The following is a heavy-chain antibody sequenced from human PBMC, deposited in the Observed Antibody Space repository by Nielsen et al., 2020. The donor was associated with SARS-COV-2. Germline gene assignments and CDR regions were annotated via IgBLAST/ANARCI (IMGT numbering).Heavy chain of an antibody. D-gene: IGHD3-10*01. CDR2: IKTNGGIT. Sequence: GGSLRLSCAASGFTFSDYAMAWVRQAPGKGLEWVSVIKTNGGITYYADSVKGRFTISRDNSKNTLYLQMNNLRAEDTAVYYCVKDGAYYGVRGVAHFGYGGRGNLVTVSS. CDR3: VKDGAYYGVRGVAHFGY. V-gene: IGHV3-23*01. CDR1: GFTFSDYA. J-gene: IGHJ4*02.